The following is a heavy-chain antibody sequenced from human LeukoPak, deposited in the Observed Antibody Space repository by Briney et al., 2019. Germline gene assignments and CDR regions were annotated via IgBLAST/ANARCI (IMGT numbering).Heavy chain of an antibody. V-gene: IGHV3-23*01. D-gene: IGHD6-19*01. CDR3: AKVDSSGWYEGGYFDY. CDR1: GFTFTSYS. CDR2: ISGGGGST. J-gene: IGHJ4*02. Sequence: GGSLRLSCAASGFTFTSYSMNWVRQAPGKGLEWVSTISGGGGSTYYADSVKGRFTISRDNSKNTLYLQVNSLRAEDTAVYYCAKVDSSGWYEGGYFDYWGQGTLVTVSS.